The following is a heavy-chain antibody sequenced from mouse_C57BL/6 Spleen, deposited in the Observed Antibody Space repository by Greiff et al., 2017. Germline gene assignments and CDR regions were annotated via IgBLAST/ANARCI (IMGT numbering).Heavy chain of an antibody. J-gene: IGHJ1*03. D-gene: IGHD2-2*01. V-gene: IGHV1-82*01. CDR1: GYAFSSSW. CDR3: ARVYGYDRYFDV. Sequence: VKLVESGPELVKPGASVKISCKASGYAFSSSWMNWVKQRPGKGLEWIGRIYPGDGDPNYNGKFKGKATLTADKSSSTAYMPLSSLTSEASAVYCCARVYGYDRYFDVWGTGTTVTVSS. CDR2: IYPGDGDP.